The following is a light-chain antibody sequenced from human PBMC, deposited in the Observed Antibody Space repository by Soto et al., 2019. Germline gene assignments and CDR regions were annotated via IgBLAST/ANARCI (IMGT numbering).Light chain of an antibody. V-gene: IGKV1-5*03. J-gene: IGKJ1*01. Sequence: DIQMTPSPSTLSASVGDRGTITCRAIQSISSWLAWYQQKPGKTPKILIYKASGLESGVPSRFSGSGSGTEFTLTVSSLQPDDFATYYCQQYNSYSWTFGQGTKVEIK. CDR2: KAS. CDR1: QSISSW. CDR3: QQYNSYSWT.